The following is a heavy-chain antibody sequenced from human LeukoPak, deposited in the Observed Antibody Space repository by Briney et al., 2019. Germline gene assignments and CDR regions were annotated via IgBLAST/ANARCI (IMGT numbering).Heavy chain of an antibody. CDR2: ICPGDSDI. D-gene: IGHD3-22*01. J-gene: IGHJ4*02. CDR1: GYSFTTYC. CDR3: ARHPTTRFYDSTNYSPAGPDY. Sequence: GESLQISCQGSGYSFTTYCIGWVRQLPGKGLEWMGIICPGDSDIRYSPSFQGQVTISADKSTNIAYLQWSGLKASDTAMYYCARHPTTRFYDSTNYSPAGPDYWGQGTPVTVSS. V-gene: IGHV5-51*01.